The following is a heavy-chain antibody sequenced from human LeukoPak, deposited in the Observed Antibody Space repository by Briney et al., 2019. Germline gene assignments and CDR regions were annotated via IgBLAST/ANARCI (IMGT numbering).Heavy chain of an antibody. CDR1: GGSISSSSYY. CDR2: IYYSGST. CDR3: ARTGGYFDWLLAVPVGYYGMDV. V-gene: IGHV4-39*07. J-gene: IGHJ6*02. Sequence: PSETLSLTCTVSGGSISSSSYYWGWIRQPPGKGLEWIGSIYYSGSTYYNPSLKSRVTISVDTSKNQFSLKLSSVTAADTAVYYCARTGGYFDWLLAVPVGYYGMDVWGQGTTVTVSS. D-gene: IGHD3-9*01.